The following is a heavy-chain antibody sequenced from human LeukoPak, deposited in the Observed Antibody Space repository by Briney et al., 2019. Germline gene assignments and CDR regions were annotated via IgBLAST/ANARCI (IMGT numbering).Heavy chain of an antibody. CDR1: GYTFTSYA. J-gene: IGHJ1*01. V-gene: IGHV1-3*01. CDR2: INAGNGNT. CDR3: AREGTSYYDILTGHLEH. Sequence: ASVKVSCKASGYTFTSYAMHWVRQAPGQRLEWMGWINAGNGNTKYSQKFQGRVTITADESTSTAYMELSSLRSEDTAVYYCAREGTSYYDILTGHLEHWGQGTLVTVSS. D-gene: IGHD3-9*01.